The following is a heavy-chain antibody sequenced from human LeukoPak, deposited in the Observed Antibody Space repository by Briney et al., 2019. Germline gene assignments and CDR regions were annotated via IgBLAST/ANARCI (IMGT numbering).Heavy chain of an antibody. Sequence: PGRSLRLSCVASGFQFSNFAMSWVRRPPGKGLEWVSGISWNSVTITYADSVKGRFTISRDNAKNTLYLEINSLRAEDTALYYCAKDSKSKGLEGYFDSWGQGTLVTVSS. CDR1: GFQFSNFA. D-gene: IGHD3-22*01. CDR3: AKDSKSKGLEGYFDS. J-gene: IGHJ4*02. V-gene: IGHV3-9*01. CDR2: ISWNSVTI.